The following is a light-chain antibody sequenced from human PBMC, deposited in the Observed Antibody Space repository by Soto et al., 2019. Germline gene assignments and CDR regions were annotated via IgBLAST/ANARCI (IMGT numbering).Light chain of an antibody. CDR2: EAT. CDR3: SSYAGTDRTLVF. V-gene: IGLV2-23*01. Sequence: QSALTQPASVSGSPGQSITISCTGTSSDVGSYGLVSWYQQHPGKAPQLIIYEATKRPSGVSPRFSGSRSGHTASLTLSGLQAEDEAVYHCSSYAGTDRTLVFFGGGTKLTVL. CDR1: SSDVGSYGL. J-gene: IGLJ2*01.